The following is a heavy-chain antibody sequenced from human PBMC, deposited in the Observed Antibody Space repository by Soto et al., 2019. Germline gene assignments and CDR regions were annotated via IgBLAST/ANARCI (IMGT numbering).Heavy chain of an antibody. D-gene: IGHD2-8*01. V-gene: IGHV3-23*01. J-gene: IGHJ3*01. CDR1: AFTLITYA. Sequence: EVQLLESGGGLVQPGGSLRLSYAAYAFTLITYAMSWVRQAPGKGLEWVSVISAIGGNTYYADSVKGRFTISKDNSKSTLYLQMDTLRAEDTAVYYCAKDRGGYCTNGGCFYDAFDLWGQGTMVTVSS. CDR2: ISAIGGNT. CDR3: AKDRGGYCTNGGCFYDAFDL.